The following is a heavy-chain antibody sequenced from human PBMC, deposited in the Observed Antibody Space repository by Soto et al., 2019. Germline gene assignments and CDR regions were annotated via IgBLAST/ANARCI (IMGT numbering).Heavy chain of an antibody. CDR3: AKPHYNGPEPVNWFDP. CDR1: GFTFSSYA. CDR2: ISGSGGST. V-gene: IGHV3-23*01. J-gene: IGHJ5*02. D-gene: IGHD1-1*01. Sequence: GGSLRLSCAASGFTFSSYAMSWVRQAPGKGLEWVSAISGSGGSTYYADSVKGRFTISRDNSKNTLYLQMNSLRAEDTAVYYCAKPHYNGPEPVNWFDPWGQGTLVTVSS.